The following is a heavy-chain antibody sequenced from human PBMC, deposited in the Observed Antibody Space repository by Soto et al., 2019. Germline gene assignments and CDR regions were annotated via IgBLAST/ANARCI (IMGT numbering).Heavy chain of an antibody. CDR1: GGSISSSSYY. CDR2: IYYSGST. CDR3: ARYFDDFDY. D-gene: IGHD3-9*01. Sequence: SETLSLTCTVSGGSISSSSYYWGWIRQPPGKGLEWTGSIYYSGSTYYNPSLKSRVTISVDTSKNQFSLKLSSVTAADTAVYYCARYFDDFDYWGQGTLVTVSS. J-gene: IGHJ4*02. V-gene: IGHV4-39*01.